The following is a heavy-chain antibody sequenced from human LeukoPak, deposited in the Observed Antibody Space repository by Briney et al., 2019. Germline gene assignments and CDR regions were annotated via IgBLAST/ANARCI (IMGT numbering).Heavy chain of an antibody. Sequence: SETLSLTCTVSGGSISSHYWSWIRQPPGKGLEWIGYIYYSGSTNYNPSLKSRVTISVDTSKNQCSLKLSSVTAADTAVYYCARRSKVATIRGGVYFDYWGQGTLVTVSS. CDR2: IYYSGST. V-gene: IGHV4-59*11. J-gene: IGHJ4*02. D-gene: IGHD5-12*01. CDR1: GGSISSHY. CDR3: ARRSKVATIRGGVYFDY.